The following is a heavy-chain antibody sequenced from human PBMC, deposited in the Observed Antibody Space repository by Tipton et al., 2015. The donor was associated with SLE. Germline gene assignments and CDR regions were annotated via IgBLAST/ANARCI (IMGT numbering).Heavy chain of an antibody. Sequence: TLSLTCTVSGGSISSYYWSWIRQPPGKGLEWIGYIYYGGSTNYNPSLKSRVTISLDTSKNQFSLKLSSVTAADTAVYYCARMATGGYYYTMDVWGQGTTVTVSS. D-gene: IGHD7-27*01. CDR1: GGSISSYY. V-gene: IGHV4-59*01. J-gene: IGHJ6*02. CDR2: IYYGGST. CDR3: ARMATGGYYYTMDV.